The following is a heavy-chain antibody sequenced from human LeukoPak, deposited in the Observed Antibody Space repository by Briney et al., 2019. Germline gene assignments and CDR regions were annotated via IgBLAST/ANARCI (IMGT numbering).Heavy chain of an antibody. CDR2: ISYDGSNK. CDR1: GFTFSSYG. V-gene: IGHV3-30*18. Sequence: GRSLRLSCAASGFTFSSYGMHWVRQAPGKGLEWAAVISYDGSNKYYADSVKGRFTISRDNSKNTLYLQMNSLRAEDTAVYYCAKDQGPYDYVWGSYRSARGNWFDPWGQGTLVTISS. J-gene: IGHJ5*02. CDR3: AKDQGPYDYVWGSYRSARGNWFDP. D-gene: IGHD3-16*02.